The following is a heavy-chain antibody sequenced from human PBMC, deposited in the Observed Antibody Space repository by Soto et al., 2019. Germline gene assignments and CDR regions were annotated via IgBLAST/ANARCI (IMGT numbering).Heavy chain of an antibody. V-gene: IGHV1-8*01. D-gene: IGHD3-16*01. CDR3: SRSEVGDFRDV. Sequence: QAQLEQSGAEVKKPGASVRVSCKASEDTFANYDIIWVRQAPGQGLERMGWVNPNNGTTGYAPKFQVRVTMTRDTSTRTAYLEMSGLRSDDTAVYYCSRSEVGDFRDVWGRGTTVIVSS. J-gene: IGHJ6*02. CDR1: EDTFANYD. CDR2: VNPNNGTT.